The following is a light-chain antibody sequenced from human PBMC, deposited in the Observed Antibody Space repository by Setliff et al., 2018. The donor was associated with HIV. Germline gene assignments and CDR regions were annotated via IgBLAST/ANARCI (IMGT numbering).Light chain of an antibody. CDR3: MSFTTSRTRV. CDR1: SSDVGGYSY. V-gene: IGLV2-14*01. CDR2: EVS. J-gene: IGLJ3*02. Sequence: QSVMTQPASVSGPPGQSTTISCTGTSSDVGGYSYVSWYQLHPGEVPRLLIYEVSHRPSEISHRFSASKSGNTASLTNSGLQTEDEADYYCMSFTTSRTRVFGGGTKVTVL.